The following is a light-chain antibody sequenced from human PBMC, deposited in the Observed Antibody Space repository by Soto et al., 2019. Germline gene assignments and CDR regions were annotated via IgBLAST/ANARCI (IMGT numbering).Light chain of an antibody. CDR3: CSYAGTNTFV. CDR1: SGDVGSYNL. V-gene: IGLV2-23*01. J-gene: IGLJ1*01. Sequence: QSALTQPASVSGSPGQSITISCTGTSGDVGSYNLVSWYQQHPGKAPKLMIYEGNKRPSGVSNRFSGSKSANTASLTISGLQTEDEADYYCCSYAGTNTFVFGTGTKLTVL. CDR2: EGN.